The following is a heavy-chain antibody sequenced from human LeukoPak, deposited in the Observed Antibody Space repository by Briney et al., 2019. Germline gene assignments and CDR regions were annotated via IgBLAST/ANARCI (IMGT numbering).Heavy chain of an antibody. CDR2: IRSKTDGGTT. CDR3: TTDLSYYDSSGYPY. Sequence: GGSLRLSCAASGFTVSVAWMSWVRQAPGKGLECVGRIRSKTDGGTTDYAAPVKGRFTISRDDSENTLYLQMNSLKTEDTAVYYCTTDLSYYDSSGYPYWGQGTLVTVSS. CDR1: GFTVSVAW. V-gene: IGHV3-15*01. J-gene: IGHJ4*02. D-gene: IGHD3-22*01.